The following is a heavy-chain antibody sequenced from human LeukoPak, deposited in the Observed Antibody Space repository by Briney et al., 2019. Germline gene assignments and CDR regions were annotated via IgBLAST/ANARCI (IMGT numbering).Heavy chain of an antibody. Sequence: SETLSLTCTVSGGSISSGSYYWSWIRQPAGKGLEWIGRIYTSGSTNYNPSLKSRVTIPVDTSKNQFSLKLSSVTAADTAVYYCAREVSGSLRYYYYYYMDVWGKGTTVTISS. CDR1: GGSISSGSYY. CDR3: AREVSGSLRYYYYYYMDV. D-gene: IGHD1-26*01. V-gene: IGHV4-61*02. J-gene: IGHJ6*03. CDR2: IYTSGST.